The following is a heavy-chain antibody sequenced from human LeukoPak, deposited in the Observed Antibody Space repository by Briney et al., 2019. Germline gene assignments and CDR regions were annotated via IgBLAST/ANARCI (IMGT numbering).Heavy chain of an antibody. CDR3: ATTTIRLGY. D-gene: IGHD1-26*01. CDR1: GGSISSYY. Sequence: SETLSLTCTVSGGSISSYYWNWIRQPAGKGLEWIGRLYTSGSTYHNPSLKSRVTISVDTSKNQFSLKLSSVTAADTAVYYCATTTIRLGYWGQGTLVTVSS. V-gene: IGHV4-4*07. J-gene: IGHJ4*02. CDR2: LYTSGST.